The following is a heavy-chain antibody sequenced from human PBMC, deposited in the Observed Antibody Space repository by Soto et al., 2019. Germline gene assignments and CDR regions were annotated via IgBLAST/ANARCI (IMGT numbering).Heavy chain of an antibody. CDR3: ARDRFVDGTTSGSHFDY. CDR1: GYTLTSYA. V-gene: IGHV1-3*01. D-gene: IGHD6-19*01. CDR2: INAGNGNT. Sequence: ASVKVSCKASGYTLTSYAMHWVRQAPGQRLEWMGWINAGNGNTKYSQKFQGRVTITRDTSASTAYMELSRLRSEETAVYYCARDRFVDGTTSGSHFDYWSQGSLVNVSS. J-gene: IGHJ4*02.